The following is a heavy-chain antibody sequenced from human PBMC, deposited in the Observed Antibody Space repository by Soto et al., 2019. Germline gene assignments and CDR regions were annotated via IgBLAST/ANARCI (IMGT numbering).Heavy chain of an antibody. V-gene: IGHV4-31*03. CDR3: ARGPVFGF. CDR1: GGSISGRDYY. J-gene: IGHJ5*01. Sequence: SETLSLTCSVSGGSISGRDYYWSWIRQHPGKGLEWIGSIYYSGTTYYSPSLKSRLTISVDTSKNQFSLKLSSVTAADTAVFYCARGPVFGFWGQGTLVTVSS. CDR2: IYYSGTT.